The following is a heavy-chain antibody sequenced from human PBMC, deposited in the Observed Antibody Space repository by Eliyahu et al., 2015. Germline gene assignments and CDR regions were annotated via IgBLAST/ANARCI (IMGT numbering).Heavy chain of an antibody. CDR2: IYYSGST. V-gene: IGHV4-61*01. D-gene: IGHD6-19*01. J-gene: IGHJ4*02. Sequence: ETLSLTCTVSGGSVSSGSYYWSWIRQPPGKGLEWIGYIYYSGSTNYNPSLKSRVTISVDTSKNQFSLKLSSVTAADTAVYYCAREAYSSGWYLFDYWGQGTLVTVSS. CDR1: GGSVSSGSYY. CDR3: AREAYSSGWYLFDY.